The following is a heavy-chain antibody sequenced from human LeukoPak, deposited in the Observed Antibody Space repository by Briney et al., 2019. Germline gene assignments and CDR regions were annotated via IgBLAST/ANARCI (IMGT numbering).Heavy chain of an antibody. D-gene: IGHD2-21*02. CDR1: GFNFNTYT. CDR2: IRHSDGKT. Sequence: GGSLRLSCDASGFNFNTYTMYWVRQAPGQGLEWVSGIRHSDGKTYYADSVRGRFTISSDIFKNTLYLQMSGLRADDTALYYCARDPGGGDDDAFDIWGQGTMVTVSS. J-gene: IGHJ3*02. V-gene: IGHV3-23*01. CDR3: ARDPGGGDDDAFDI.